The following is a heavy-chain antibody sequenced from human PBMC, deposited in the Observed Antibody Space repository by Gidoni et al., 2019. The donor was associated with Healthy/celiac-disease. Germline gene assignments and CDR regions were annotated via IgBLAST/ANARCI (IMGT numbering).Heavy chain of an antibody. Sequence: QVQLVESGGGVVQPGRSLRLSCAASGFTFSSYGMHWVRQAPGKGLEWVAVISYDGSNKYYADSVKGRFTISRDNSKNTLYLQMNSLRAEDTAVYYCAKSLTPWYYDSSGYPNYFDYWGQGTLVTVSS. CDR2: ISYDGSNK. J-gene: IGHJ4*02. V-gene: IGHV3-30*18. D-gene: IGHD3-22*01. CDR1: GFTFSSYG. CDR3: AKSLTPWYYDSSGYPNYFDY.